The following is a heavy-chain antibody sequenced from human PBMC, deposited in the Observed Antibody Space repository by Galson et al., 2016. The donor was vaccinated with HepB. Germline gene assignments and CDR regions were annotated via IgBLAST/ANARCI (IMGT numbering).Heavy chain of an antibody. J-gene: IGHJ4*02. D-gene: IGHD1-26*01. CDR2: IYYSGGN. Sequence: ETLSLTCTVSGGSISSSSYHXGWIXQPPGRGPEWIGSIYYSGGNQYNPSLKSRVTISRDTSKHQFSLKLSSVTAADTAVYYCARGIVGDPFDYWGQGTLVTVSS. V-gene: IGHV4-39*01. CDR1: GGSISSSSYH. CDR3: ARGIVGDPFDY.